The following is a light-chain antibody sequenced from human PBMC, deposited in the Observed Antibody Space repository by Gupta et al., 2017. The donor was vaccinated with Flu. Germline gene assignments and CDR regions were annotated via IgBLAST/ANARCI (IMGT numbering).Light chain of an antibody. CDR2: EVS. CDR1: SSDVGGYNY. J-gene: IGLJ2*01. V-gene: IGLV2-14*01. Sequence: SITISCTGTSSDVGGYNYVYWYQQHPAKPHNLMIYEVSKRTAGVASSFSASKSGNTASLTISGPKEEDEADYYCTADTGSSILVFGGGTKLTVL. CDR3: TADTGSSILV.